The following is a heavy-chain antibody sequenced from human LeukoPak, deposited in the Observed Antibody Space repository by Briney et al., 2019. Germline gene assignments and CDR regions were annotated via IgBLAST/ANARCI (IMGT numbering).Heavy chain of an antibody. CDR2: ISAYNGNT. CDR3: ARVKHLEGGGPKTSMVRENHSPYYMDV. CDR1: GYSYTSYG. J-gene: IGHJ6*03. V-gene: IGHV1-18*01. Sequence: ASVKVSCKASGYSYTSYGISWVRQAPGQGLEWMGWISAYNGNTNYAQKLQGRVTMTTDTSTSTAYMELRSLRSDDTAVYYCARVKHLEGGGPKTSMVRENHSPYYMDVWGKGTTVTVSS. D-gene: IGHD3-10*01.